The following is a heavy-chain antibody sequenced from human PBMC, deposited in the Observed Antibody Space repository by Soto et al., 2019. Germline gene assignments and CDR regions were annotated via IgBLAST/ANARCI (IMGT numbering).Heavy chain of an antibody. D-gene: IGHD3-16*01. J-gene: IGHJ3*02. Sequence: SETLSLTCTVSGGSISSSSYYWGWIRQPPGKGLEWIGSIYYSGSTYYNPSLKSRVTISVDTSKNQFSLKLSSVTAADTAVYYCARIAVRERPIVGLHLGNDAFDIWGQGTMVTVSS. CDR3: ARIAVRERPIVGLHLGNDAFDI. CDR1: GGSISSSSYY. CDR2: IYYSGST. V-gene: IGHV4-39*01.